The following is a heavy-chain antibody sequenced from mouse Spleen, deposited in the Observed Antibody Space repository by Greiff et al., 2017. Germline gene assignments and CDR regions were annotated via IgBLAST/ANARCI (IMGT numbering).Heavy chain of an antibody. CDR3: ARKYYGSSPYYFDY. CDR1: GFTFSDYG. CDR2: ISSGSSTI. Sequence: EVKLVESGGGLVEPGGSLKLSCAASGFTFSDYGMHWVRQAPEKGLEWVAYISSGSSTIYYADTVKGRFTISRDNAKNTLFLQMTSLRSEDTAMYYCARKYYGSSPYYFDYWGQGTTLTVSS. D-gene: IGHD1-1*01. J-gene: IGHJ2*01. V-gene: IGHV5-17*01.